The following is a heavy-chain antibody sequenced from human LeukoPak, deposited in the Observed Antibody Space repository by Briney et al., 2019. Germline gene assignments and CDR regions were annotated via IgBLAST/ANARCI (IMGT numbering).Heavy chain of an antibody. J-gene: IGHJ4*02. CDR2: IWYDGSNK. CDR1: GFTFSSYG. Sequence: LGGSLRLSCAASGFTFSSYGMHWVRQAPGKGLEWVAVIWYDGSNKYYADSVKGRFTISRDNSKNTLYLQMNSLRAEDTAVYYCAKEKSIIMSPEDYWGQGTLVTVSS. D-gene: IGHD3-10*02. CDR3: AKEKSIIMSPEDY. V-gene: IGHV3-33*06.